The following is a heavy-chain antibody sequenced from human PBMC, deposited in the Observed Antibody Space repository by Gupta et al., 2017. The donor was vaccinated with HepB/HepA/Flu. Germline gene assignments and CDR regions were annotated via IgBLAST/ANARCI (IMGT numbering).Heavy chain of an antibody. J-gene: IGHJ4*02. D-gene: IGHD3-10*01. CDR2: IYYSGST. CDR1: CGSVSSGSYY. V-gene: IGHV4-61*01. CDR3: ARVAGEYYFDY. Sequence: QVQLQESGPGLVKPSETLSLTCTVSCGSVSSGSYYWSWIRQPPGKGLEWIGYIYYSGSTNYNPSLKSRVTISVDTSKNQFSLKLSSVTAADTAVYYCARVAGEYYFDYWGQGTLVTVSS.